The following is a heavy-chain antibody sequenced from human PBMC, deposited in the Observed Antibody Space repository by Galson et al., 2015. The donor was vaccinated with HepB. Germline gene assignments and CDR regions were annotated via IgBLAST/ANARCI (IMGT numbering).Heavy chain of an antibody. CDR3: ASGYYDTSGYYYSGY. J-gene: IGHJ4*02. Sequence: SLRLSCAASGFTFSTYAMSWVRQAPGKGLEWVSSLGGRSKDIYYADSVKGRFTISRDNSKNTLYLQMDSLRAGDTAVYYCASGYYDTSGYYYSGYWGQGTLVTVSS. V-gene: IGHV3-23*01. D-gene: IGHD3-22*01. CDR2: LGGRSKDI. CDR1: GFTFSTYA.